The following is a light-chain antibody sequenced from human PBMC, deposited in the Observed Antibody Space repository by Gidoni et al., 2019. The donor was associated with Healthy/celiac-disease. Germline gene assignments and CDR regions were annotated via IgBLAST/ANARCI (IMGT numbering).Light chain of an antibody. CDR2: VAS. V-gene: IGKV3-20*01. CDR3: QQYGSSPRLT. CDR1: QCVSSSY. Sequence: EIVLTQSPGTLSLSPGERATLSCRASQCVSSSYLAWYQQKPGQAPRLLIYVASSRATGIPDRCSGIGSGIDFTLTISRLEPEDFAVYYCQQYGSSPRLTFXGXTKVEIK. J-gene: IGKJ4*01.